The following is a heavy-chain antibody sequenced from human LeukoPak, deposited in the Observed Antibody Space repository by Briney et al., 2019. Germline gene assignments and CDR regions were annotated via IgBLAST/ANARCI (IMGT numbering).Heavy chain of an antibody. J-gene: IGHJ4*02. CDR3: ARHPPYYYDSSGYYYPDDY. Sequence: ASVKVSCKASGYTFTGYYMHWVRQAPGQGLEWMGWINPNSGGTNYAQKFQGRVTMTRDTSISTAYMELSRLRSDDTAVYYCARHPPYYYDSSGYYYPDDYWGQGTLVTVSS. V-gene: IGHV1-2*02. D-gene: IGHD3-22*01. CDR2: INPNSGGT. CDR1: GYTFTGYY.